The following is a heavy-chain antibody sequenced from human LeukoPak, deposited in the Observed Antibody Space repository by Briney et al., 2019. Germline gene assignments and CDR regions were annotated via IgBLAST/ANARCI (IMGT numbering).Heavy chain of an antibody. Sequence: SETLSLTCTVSGGSISSYYWSWIRQPPGKGLEWIGYIYDSGSTNYNPSLKSRVTISVDTSKNQFSLKLSSVTAADTAVYYCARKGDGLDYWGQGTLVTVSS. CDR1: GGSISSYY. CDR2: IYDSGST. J-gene: IGHJ4*02. V-gene: IGHV4-59*08. CDR3: ARKGDGLDY. D-gene: IGHD5-24*01.